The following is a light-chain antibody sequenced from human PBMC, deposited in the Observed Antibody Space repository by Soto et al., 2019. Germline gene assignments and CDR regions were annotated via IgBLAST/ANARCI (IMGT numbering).Light chain of an antibody. CDR2: KAS. CDR1: QSINSW. Sequence: DIQMTQSPSTLSAFVGDRVTITCRASQSINSWLAWYQQKPGKAPNLLIYKASNLESGVPSRFSGSGSGTEFTLTISSLQPDDLATYYCQQYYRSPVTFGGGTKVEIK. CDR3: QQYYRSPVT. V-gene: IGKV1-5*03. J-gene: IGKJ4*01.